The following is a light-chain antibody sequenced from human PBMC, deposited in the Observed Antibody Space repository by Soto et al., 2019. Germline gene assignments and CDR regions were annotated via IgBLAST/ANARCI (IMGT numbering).Light chain of an antibody. CDR1: KTVSSD. V-gene: IGKV3-15*01. CDR3: QQYMWWPWT. Sequence: EIVLTQSPATLSLSPGERAALSGVVSKTVSSDLAWYQQIPGQAPRVLVYGASTRAPGIPDRFSGSGSGTEFSLTISSLQSEDSAVYYCQQYMWWPWTFGQGTKVDIK. CDR2: GAS. J-gene: IGKJ1*01.